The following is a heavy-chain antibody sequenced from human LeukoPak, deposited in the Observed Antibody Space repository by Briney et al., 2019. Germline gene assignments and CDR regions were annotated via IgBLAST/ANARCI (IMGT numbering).Heavy chain of an antibody. J-gene: IGHJ3*02. CDR1: GFTFSSYW. V-gene: IGHV3-23*01. CDR2: ISGSGGST. D-gene: IGHD6-13*01. CDR3: AKTLSIAAGGAFDI. Sequence: SGGSLRLSCVASGFTFSSYWMSWVRQAPGKGLEWVSAISGSGGSTYYADSVKGRFTISRDNSKNTLYLQMNSLRAEDTAVYYCAKTLSIAAGGAFDIWGQGTMVTVSS.